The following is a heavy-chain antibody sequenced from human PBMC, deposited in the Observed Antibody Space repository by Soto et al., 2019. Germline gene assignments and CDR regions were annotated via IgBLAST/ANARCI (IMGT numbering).Heavy chain of an antibody. CDR2: MNPNSGNT. CDR3: ARGKRETLRFLEWLLPNWFDP. CDR1: GYTFTSYE. D-gene: IGHD3-3*01. V-gene: IGHV1-8*01. Sequence: ASVKVSCKASGYTFTSYEINWVRQATGQGLEWMGWMNPNSGNTGYAQKFQGRVTMTRNTSISTAYMELSSLRSEDTAVYYCARGKRETLRFLEWLLPNWFDPWGQGTLVTVSS. J-gene: IGHJ5*02.